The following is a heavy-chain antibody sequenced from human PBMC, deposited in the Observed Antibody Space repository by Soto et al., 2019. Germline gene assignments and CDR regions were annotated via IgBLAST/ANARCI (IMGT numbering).Heavy chain of an antibody. V-gene: IGHV1-2*04. CDR2: INPNSGGT. Sequence: ASVKVSCKASGYTFTGYYMHWVRQAPGQGLEWMGWINPNSGGTNYAQKFQGWVTMTRDTSISTAYMELSRLRSDDTAVYYCARSRLGRYYYYYGMDVWGQGTTVTVSS. J-gene: IGHJ6*02. CDR3: ARSRLGRYYYYYGMDV. D-gene: IGHD6-19*01. CDR1: GYTFTGYY.